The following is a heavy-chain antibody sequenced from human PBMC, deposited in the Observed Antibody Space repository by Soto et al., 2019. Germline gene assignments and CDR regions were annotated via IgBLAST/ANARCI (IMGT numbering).Heavy chain of an antibody. CDR2: IIPIFGTA. CDR3: AKVRYSSPMGYYYGMDV. Sequence: ASVKVSCKASRVAFSKFIVTWVRQAPGLGLEWVGGIIPIFGTANYAQKFQGRVTITADESTSTSYMEVNNLRSEDTAVYYCAKVRYSSPMGYYYGMDVWGQGTTVTV. CDR1: RVAFSKFI. J-gene: IGHJ6*02. D-gene: IGHD6-19*01. V-gene: IGHV1-69*13.